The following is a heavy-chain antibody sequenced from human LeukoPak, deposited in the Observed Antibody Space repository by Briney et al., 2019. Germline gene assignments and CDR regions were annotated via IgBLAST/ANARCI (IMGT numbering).Heavy chain of an antibody. CDR2: ISSSGSTI. Sequence: GGSLRLSCAASGFTVSSNYMSWVRQAPGKGLEWVSFISSSGSTIYYADSLKGRFTISRDNAKNSLYLQMNSLRAEDTAVYYCARSPGPKAFWGQGTLVTVSS. V-gene: IGHV3-11*04. CDR3: ARSPGPKAF. CDR1: GFTVSSNY. J-gene: IGHJ4*02.